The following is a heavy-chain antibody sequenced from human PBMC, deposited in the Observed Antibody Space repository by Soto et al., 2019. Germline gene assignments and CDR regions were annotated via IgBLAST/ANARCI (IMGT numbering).Heavy chain of an antibody. CDR2: IYYDGNT. J-gene: IGHJ4*02. CDR3: ARDLNTGTGNY. V-gene: IGHV4-39*07. Sequence: PSETLSLTCTVSGDSITSSSHYWGWIRQPPGKGLECIANIYYDGNTYYNPSLKSRVAISLDTSKNQFSLRLNSVTAADTAVYYCARDLNTGTGNYWGQGTLVTVSS. CDR1: GDSITSSSHY. D-gene: IGHD2-8*02.